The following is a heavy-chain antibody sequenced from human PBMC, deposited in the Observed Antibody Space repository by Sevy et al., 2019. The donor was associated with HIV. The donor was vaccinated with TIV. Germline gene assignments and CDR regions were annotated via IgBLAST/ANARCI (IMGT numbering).Heavy chain of an antibody. CDR3: ARDSLVASHYYYGMDV. CDR2: ISYDGSNK. V-gene: IGHV3-30*04. J-gene: IGHJ6*02. D-gene: IGHD2-15*01. Sequence: GGSLRLSCAASGFTFSSYAMHWVRQAPGKGLEWVAVISYDGSNKYYADSVKGRFTISRDNSKNTLYLQMNSLRAEDTAVYYCARDSLVASHYYYGMDVWGQGTTVTVSS. CDR1: GFTFSSYA.